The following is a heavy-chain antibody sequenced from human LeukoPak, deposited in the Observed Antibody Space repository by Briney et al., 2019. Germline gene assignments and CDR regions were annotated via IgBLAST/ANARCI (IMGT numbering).Heavy chain of an antibody. D-gene: IGHD6-13*01. CDR2: IIPILGIA. CDR3: ARAPSEESHSSRWDYYYYGMDV. J-gene: IGHJ6*02. Sequence: ASVKVSCKASGGTFSSYAISWVRQAPGQGLEWMGRIIPILGIANYAQKFQGRVTITADKSTSTAYMELSSLRSEDTAVYYCARAPSEESHSSRWDYYYYGMDVWGQGTTVTVSS. V-gene: IGHV1-69*04. CDR1: GGTFSSYA.